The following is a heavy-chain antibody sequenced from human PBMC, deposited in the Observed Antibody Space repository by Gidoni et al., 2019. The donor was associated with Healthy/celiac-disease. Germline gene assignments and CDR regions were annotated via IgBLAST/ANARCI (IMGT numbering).Heavy chain of an antibody. CDR1: GFTFSSYA. J-gene: IGHJ4*02. Sequence: EVQLLESGGGLVQPGGSLRLSCAASGFTFSSYAMSWVRQAPGKGLEWVSAISGSGGSTYYADSVKGRFTISRDNSKNTLYLQMNSLRAEDTAVYDCAKESVVVVPAAMGMDYWGQGTLVTVSS. CDR2: ISGSGGST. D-gene: IGHD2-2*01. CDR3: AKESVVVVPAAMGMDY. V-gene: IGHV3-23*01.